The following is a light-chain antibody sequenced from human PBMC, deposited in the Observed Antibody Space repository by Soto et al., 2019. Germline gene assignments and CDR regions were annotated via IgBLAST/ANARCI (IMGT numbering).Light chain of an antibody. J-gene: IGLJ1*01. CDR2: DVS. CDR3: ISYTTISTYV. Sequence: QSVVTQPASVSGSPGQSIAISCTGTSSGVGSYNYVSWYQHHPGKAPKVMIYDVSSRPSGVSNRFSGSKSGNTASLTISGLQAEDEADYYCISYTTISTYVFGTGTKVTVL. CDR1: SSGVGSYNY. V-gene: IGLV2-14*03.